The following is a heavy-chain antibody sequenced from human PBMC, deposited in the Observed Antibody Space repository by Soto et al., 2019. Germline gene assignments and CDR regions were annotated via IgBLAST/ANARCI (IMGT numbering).Heavy chain of an antibody. CDR3: ARATYYYDRSGYLYNFDY. V-gene: IGHV4-59*01. D-gene: IGHD3-22*01. CDR2: IYYTGST. CDR1: GGSISTYY. Sequence: SETLSLTCTVSGGSISTYYWSWIRQPPGKGLEWIGYIYYTGSTNSNPSLKSRVTISVDTSKNQFSLKLSSVTAADTAVYYCARATYYYDRSGYLYNFDYWVQGTLVTVSS. J-gene: IGHJ4*02.